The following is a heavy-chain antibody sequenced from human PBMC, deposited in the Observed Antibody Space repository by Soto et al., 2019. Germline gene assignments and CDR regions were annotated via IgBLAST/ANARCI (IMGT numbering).Heavy chain of an antibody. D-gene: IGHD4-4*01. V-gene: IGHV3-66*01. CDR2: IYSGGST. CDR3: ASSPPYSTIWAYYYGMDV. J-gene: IGHJ6*02. CDR1: GFTVSSNY. Sequence: GGSLRLSCAASGFTVSSNYMSWVRQAPGKGLEWVSVIYSGGSTYYADSVKGRFTISRDNSKNTLYLQMNSLRAEDTAVYYCASSPPYSTIWAYYYGMDVWGQGTTVTVSS.